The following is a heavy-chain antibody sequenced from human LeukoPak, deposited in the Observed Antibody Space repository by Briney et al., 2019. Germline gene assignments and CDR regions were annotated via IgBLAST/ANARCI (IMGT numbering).Heavy chain of an antibody. J-gene: IGHJ4*02. CDR3: ARSSMARGGGFDY. V-gene: IGHV3-21*01. D-gene: IGHD3-10*01. CDR1: GFTFSSYS. Sequence: PGGSLRLSCAASGFTFSSYSMNWVRQAPGKGLEWVSSISSSSSYIYYADSVKGRFTISRDNAKNSLYLQMNSLRAEDTAVYYCARSSMARGGGFDYWGQGTLVTVSS. CDR2: ISSSSSYI.